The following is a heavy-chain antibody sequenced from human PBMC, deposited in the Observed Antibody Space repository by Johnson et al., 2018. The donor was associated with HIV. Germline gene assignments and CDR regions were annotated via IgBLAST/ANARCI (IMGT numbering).Heavy chain of an antibody. CDR2: IIYSGGSP. V-gene: IGHV3-23*04. CDR3: ARGSSSGWSGGAFDI. CDR1: GFTFSSYA. D-gene: IGHD6-19*01. J-gene: IGHJ3*02. Sequence: VQLVESGGDLVQPGGSLRLSCTASGFTFSSYAMSWVRQAPGRGLEWVSPIIYSGGSPYYAASVKGRFTISRDNAKNSRLLQRNSLRAEDTAVYYCARGSSSGWSGGAFDIWGQGTMVTVSS.